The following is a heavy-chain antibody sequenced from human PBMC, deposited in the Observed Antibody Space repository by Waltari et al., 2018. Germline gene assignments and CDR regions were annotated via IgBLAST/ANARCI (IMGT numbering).Heavy chain of an antibody. V-gene: IGHV3-21*01. CDR2: ISSRSSYI. CDR1: GFTFSSYS. Sequence: EVQLVESGGGLVKPGGSLRLSCAASGFTFSSYSMNWVRQAPGKGLEWVSSISSRSSYIYYADSVKGRFTISRDNAKNSLYLQMNSLRAEDTAVYYCAREYSSSRGYFQHWGQCTLVTVSS. CDR3: AREYSSSRGYFQH. J-gene: IGHJ1*01. D-gene: IGHD6-6*01.